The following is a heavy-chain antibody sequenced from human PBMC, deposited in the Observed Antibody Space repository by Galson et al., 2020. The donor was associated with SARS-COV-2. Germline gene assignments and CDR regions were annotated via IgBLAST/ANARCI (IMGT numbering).Heavy chain of an antibody. CDR3: AREGDSSGYHRFGY. Sequence: SSVNVPRKASRGTLTSYAIRWVRPAPVQGLAWMGGIIPIFGTANYAQKFQGRVPITADESTSTAYMEQSSLRSEDPAVYYCAREGDSSGYHRFGYWRQGNLVTVSS. CDR2: IIPIFGTA. V-gene: IGHV1-69*13. J-gene: IGHJ4*02. CDR1: RGTLTSYA. D-gene: IGHD3-22*01.